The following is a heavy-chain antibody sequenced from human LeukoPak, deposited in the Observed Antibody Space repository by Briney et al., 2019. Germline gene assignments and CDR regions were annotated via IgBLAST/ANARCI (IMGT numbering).Heavy chain of an antibody. CDR1: GGSISSSSYY. CDR3: ARDEGIAAQFDY. CDR2: IYYSGST. Sequence: SETLSLTCTVSGGSISSSSYYWGWIRQPPGKGLEWIGSIYYSGSTYYNPSLKSRVTISIDTSKNQFSLKLRSVTAADTAIYYCARDEGIAAQFDYWGQGALVTVSS. J-gene: IGHJ4*02. V-gene: IGHV4-39*07. D-gene: IGHD6-6*01.